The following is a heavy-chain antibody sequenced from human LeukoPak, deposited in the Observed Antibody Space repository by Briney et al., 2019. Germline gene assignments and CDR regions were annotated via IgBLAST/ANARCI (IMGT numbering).Heavy chain of an antibody. CDR3: AKGVAYCGGDCVLDY. CDR2: ISGSGGST. D-gene: IGHD2-21*02. V-gene: IGHV3-23*01. J-gene: IGHJ4*02. CDR1: GFTFSSYA. Sequence: GGSLRLSCAASGFTFSSYAMSWVRQAPGKGLEWVSAISGSGGSTYYADSVKGRFTISRDNSKNTLYLQMNSLRAEDTAVYYCAKGVAYCGGDCVLDYWDQGTLVTVSS.